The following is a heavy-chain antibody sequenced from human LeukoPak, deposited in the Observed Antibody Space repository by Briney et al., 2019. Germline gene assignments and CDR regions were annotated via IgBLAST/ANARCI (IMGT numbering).Heavy chain of an antibody. CDR1: GYTFTGYY. V-gene: IGHV1-2*02. Sequence: ASVKVSCKASGYTFTGYYMHWVRQAPGQGLEWMGWINPNSGGTNYAQKFQGRVTMTEDTSTDTAYMELSSLRSEDTAVYYCATQVSGDYYYYMDVWGKGTTVTVSS. D-gene: IGHD2-21*01. J-gene: IGHJ6*03. CDR3: ATQVSGDYYYYMDV. CDR2: INPNSGGT.